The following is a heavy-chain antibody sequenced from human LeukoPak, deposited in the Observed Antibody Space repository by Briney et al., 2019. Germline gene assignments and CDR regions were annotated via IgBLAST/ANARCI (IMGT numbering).Heavy chain of an antibody. D-gene: IGHD2-15*01. J-gene: IGHJ4*02. Sequence: GESLKISCKGSGYNFAHDWIGWVRQMPGKGLEWMGIIFPDDSDTIYSPSFQGHVTISADKSINTAYLQWSDLKASDSAMYYCARQESEMTTPANRYFDLWGQGTLITVSS. CDR2: IFPDDSDT. V-gene: IGHV5-51*01. CDR1: GYNFAHDW. CDR3: ARQESEMTTPANRYFDL.